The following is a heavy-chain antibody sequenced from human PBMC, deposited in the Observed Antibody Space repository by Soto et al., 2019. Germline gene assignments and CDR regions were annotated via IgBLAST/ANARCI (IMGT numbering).Heavy chain of an antibody. Sequence: QVQLVQSGAEVKKPGSSVKVSCKASGGTFSSYAISWVRQAPGQGLKWMGGIIPIFGTANYAQKFQGRVTITADKSTSTAYMELSSLRSEDTAVYYCARDSSSWGYTTIFGVVITIDPWGQGTLVTVSS. CDR1: GGTFSSYA. V-gene: IGHV1-69*06. D-gene: IGHD3-3*01. J-gene: IGHJ5*02. CDR2: IIPIFGTA. CDR3: ARDSSSWGYTTIFGVVITIDP.